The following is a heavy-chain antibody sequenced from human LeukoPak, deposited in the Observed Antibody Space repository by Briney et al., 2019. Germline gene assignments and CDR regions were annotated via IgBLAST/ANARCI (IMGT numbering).Heavy chain of an antibody. CDR1: GHTFTRYG. D-gene: IGHD6-13*01. CDR3: ARGSSWSHRGFDP. V-gene: IGHV7-4-1*02. Sequence: ASVKVSCKASGHTFTRYGMNWVRQAPGQGLEWMGWINTNTGNPTYAQGFTGRFVFSLDTSVSTAYLQISSLKAEDTAVYYCARGSSWSHRGFDPWGQGTLVTVSS. J-gene: IGHJ5*02. CDR2: INTNTGNP.